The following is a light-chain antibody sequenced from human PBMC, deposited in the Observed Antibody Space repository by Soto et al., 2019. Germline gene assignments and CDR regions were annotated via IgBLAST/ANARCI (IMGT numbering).Light chain of an antibody. CDR3: QQYNIYSRT. Sequence: DIQMTQSPSTLSTSVGDRVTITCRASQSISTWLAWYQQKPGKAPKLLIYDASILASGVPSRFSGSGSGTEFTLTIDSLQPDDFATYYCQQYNIYSRTFGQGTKLEMK. CDR2: DAS. J-gene: IGKJ2*01. V-gene: IGKV1-5*01. CDR1: QSISTW.